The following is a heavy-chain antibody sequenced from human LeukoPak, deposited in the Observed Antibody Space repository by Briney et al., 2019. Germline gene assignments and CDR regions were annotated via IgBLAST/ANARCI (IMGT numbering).Heavy chain of an antibody. J-gene: IGHJ3*02. Sequence: SETLSLTCTVSGDITHYWGWIRQPPGKGLECIGSIYYSGGAYDNPSLKSRVTISVDTSKNQFSLKLNSVTAADTAVYYCAKSQSGGSIAPVPEFAFDIWGQGTMVTVSS. CDR1: GDITHY. CDR3: AKSQSGGSIAPVPEFAFDI. V-gene: IGHV4-39*07. CDR2: IYYSGGA. D-gene: IGHD6-6*01.